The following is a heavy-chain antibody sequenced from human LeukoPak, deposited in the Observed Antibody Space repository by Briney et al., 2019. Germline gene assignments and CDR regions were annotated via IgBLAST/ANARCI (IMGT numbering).Heavy chain of an antibody. CDR3: ARAARYGDHVGY. V-gene: IGHV3-66*01. CDR1: VFTVSSNY. Sequence: GGSLRLSCSASVFTVSSNYMSWVRQAPGKGLEWVSVIYSGGSTYYADSVKGRFTISRDNSQNTLYLHMNSLRAEDTAVYYCARAARYGDHVGYWGQGTLVTVSS. CDR2: IYSGGST. D-gene: IGHD4-17*01. J-gene: IGHJ4*02.